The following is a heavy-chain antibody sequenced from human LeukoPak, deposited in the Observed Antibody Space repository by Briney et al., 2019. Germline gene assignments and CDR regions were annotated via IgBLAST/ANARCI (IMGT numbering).Heavy chain of an antibody. CDR1: GYTFTGYY. CDR3: ARGGRYSSSWYLDY. J-gene: IGHJ4*02. Sequence: GASVKVSCKASGYTFTGYYMHWVRQAPGQGLEWMGWIKPNNGGTNYAQKFQGRVTMTRDTSISTAYMELSRLRSDDTAVYYCARGGRYSSSWYLDYWGQGTLVTVSS. V-gene: IGHV1-2*02. D-gene: IGHD6-13*01. CDR2: IKPNNGGT.